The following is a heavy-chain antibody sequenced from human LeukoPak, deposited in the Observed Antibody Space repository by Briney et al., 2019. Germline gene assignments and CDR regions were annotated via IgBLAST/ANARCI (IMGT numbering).Heavy chain of an antibody. CDR3: ASFYTDYALLDY. CDR2: THYSGST. CDR1: GGSISSGDYY. Sequence: SETLSLTCTVSGGSISSGDYYWSWIRQHPGKGLEWIGNTHYSGSTYYNPSLESRVTISVDTSKHQFSLKLSSVTAADTAVYYCASFYTDYALLDYWGQGTLVTVSS. D-gene: IGHD4-17*01. J-gene: IGHJ4*02. V-gene: IGHV4-30-4*01.